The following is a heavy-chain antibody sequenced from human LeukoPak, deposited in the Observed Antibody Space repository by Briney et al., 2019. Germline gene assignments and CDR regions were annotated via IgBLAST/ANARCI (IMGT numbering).Heavy chain of an antibody. J-gene: IGHJ4*02. CDR1: GFTLSSYA. CDR3: AKDNFGSGPVRRYFDY. D-gene: IGHD6-19*01. CDR2: ISGSGGST. V-gene: IGHV3-23*01. Sequence: GGSLRLSCAASGFTLSSYAMSCVRQAPGKGLEWVSAISGSGGSTYYADSVKGRFTISRDNYKNTLYLLINILRGEDTAVYYCAKDNFGSGPVRRYFDYWGQGTLVTVSS.